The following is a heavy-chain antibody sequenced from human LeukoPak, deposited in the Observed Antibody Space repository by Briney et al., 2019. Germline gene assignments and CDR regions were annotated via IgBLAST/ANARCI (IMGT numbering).Heavy chain of an antibody. CDR3: ARAIGYSSSWYDY. CDR1: GGSISSSSYY. Sequence: PSETLSLTCTVSGGSISSSSYYWSWIRQPPGKGLEWIGYIYYSGSTNYNPSLKSRVTISVDTSKNQFSLKLSSVTAADTAVYYCARAIGYSSSWYDYWGQGTLVTVSS. J-gene: IGHJ4*02. D-gene: IGHD6-13*01. V-gene: IGHV4-61*01. CDR2: IYYSGST.